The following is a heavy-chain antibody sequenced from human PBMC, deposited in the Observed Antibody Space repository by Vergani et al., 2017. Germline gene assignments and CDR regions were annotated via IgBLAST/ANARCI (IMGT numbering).Heavy chain of an antibody. CDR2: IKRKTDGGTT. V-gene: IGHV3-15*01. CDR3: TPDPGHWVVYAFPSDY. CDR1: GGSFSGYY. D-gene: IGHD2-8*02. J-gene: IGHJ4*02. Sequence: LQLQESGSGLVKPSQTLYLTCAVYGGSFSGYYWSWIRQPPGKGLEWVGRIKRKTDGGTTDYAAPVKGRFTISRDDSKNTVYLQINSLKTEDTAMYYCTPDPGHWVVYAFPSDYWGQGTLVTVSS.